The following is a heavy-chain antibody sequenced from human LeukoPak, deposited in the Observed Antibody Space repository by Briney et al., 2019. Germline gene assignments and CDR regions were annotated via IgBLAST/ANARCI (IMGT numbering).Heavy chain of an antibody. CDR3: ARDPPRHVQVPCY. CDR2: IKQDGSEK. CDR1: GFTFSSYW. D-gene: IGHD5-24*01. J-gene: IGHJ4*02. Sequence: GGSLRLSCATSGFTFSSYWMTWVRQAPGKGLEWVANIKQDGSEKNYVDSVKGRFTISRGNSKNSLYLQMNSLRAEDTAVYYCARDPPRHVQVPCYWGQGTRVTVSS. V-gene: IGHV3-7*03.